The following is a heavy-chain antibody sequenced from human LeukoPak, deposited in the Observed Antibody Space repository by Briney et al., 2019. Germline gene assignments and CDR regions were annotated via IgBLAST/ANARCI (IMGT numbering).Heavy chain of an antibody. CDR3: ARDQEKWLQLRSIDY. CDR2: INPKSGGT. D-gene: IGHD5-18*01. CDR1: GYTFTGYY. Sequence: ASVKDSCKATGYTFTGYYMHWGRQDPGQKIEWFVWINPKSGGTNYAQKSQGCFTMTRDSSISTAYMELSRLRSDDTAVYYCARDQEKWLQLRSIDYLGQGALITFSS. V-gene: IGHV1-2*04. J-gene: IGHJ4*02.